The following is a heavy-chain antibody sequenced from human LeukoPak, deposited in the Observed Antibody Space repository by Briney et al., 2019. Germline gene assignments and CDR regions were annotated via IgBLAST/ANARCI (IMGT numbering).Heavy chain of an antibody. CDR2: FDPEDGET. CDR1: GYTLTELS. J-gene: IGHJ3*02. V-gene: IGHV1-24*01. D-gene: IGHD3-22*01. CDR3: ATSSNNYDAAFDI. Sequence: ASVTVSCKVSGYTLTELSMHWVRQAPGKGLEWMGGFDPEDGETIYAQKFQGRVTMTEDTSTDTAYMELSSLRSEDTAVYYCATSSNNYDAAFDIWGQGTMVTVSS.